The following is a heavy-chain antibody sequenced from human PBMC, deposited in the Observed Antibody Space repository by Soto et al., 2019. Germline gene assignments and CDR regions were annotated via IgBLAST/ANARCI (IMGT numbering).Heavy chain of an antibody. Sequence: GGSLRLSCAASGFTFSGSAMHWVRQASGKGLEWVGRIRSKANSYATAYAASVKGRFTISRDDSKNTAYLQMNSLKTEDTAVYYCTRRTLELYCTNGVCPTISSPNHDAFDIWGQGTMVTVSS. CDR3: TRRTLELYCTNGVCPTISSPNHDAFDI. CDR2: IRSKANSYAT. D-gene: IGHD2-8*01. J-gene: IGHJ3*02. CDR1: GFTFSGSA. V-gene: IGHV3-73*01.